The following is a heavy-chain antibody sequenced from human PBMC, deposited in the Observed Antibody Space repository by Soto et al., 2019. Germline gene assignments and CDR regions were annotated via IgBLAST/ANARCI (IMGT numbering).Heavy chain of an antibody. V-gene: IGHV3-23*01. CDR1: GFTFGTTD. CDR2: IDGSGGIT. Sequence: QLLQSGGGLVQPGGSLTLACAASGFTFGTTDMSWVRQAPGEGLEWVSTIDGSGGITYYADSVKGRFTISRDNSRNTVYLQMNSLRGDDTALSYCVKNSGRFNTWGQGALVTVSS. CDR3: VKNSGRFNT. D-gene: IGHD3-10*01. J-gene: IGHJ5*02.